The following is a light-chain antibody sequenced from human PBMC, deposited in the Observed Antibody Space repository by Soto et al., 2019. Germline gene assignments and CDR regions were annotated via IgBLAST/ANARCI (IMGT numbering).Light chain of an antibody. J-gene: IGKJ5*01. CDR1: QAISNY. V-gene: IGKV1-9*01. CDR3: QQLNSYPHT. CDR2: AAY. Sequence: DIQMTQSPSALSASIGDRVTITCRASQAISNYLAWYQQKPGRAPKLLIYAAYTLQSGVPSRFSGSGSGTHFTLTISSLQTEDFATYYCQQLNSYPHTFGQGTRLEIK.